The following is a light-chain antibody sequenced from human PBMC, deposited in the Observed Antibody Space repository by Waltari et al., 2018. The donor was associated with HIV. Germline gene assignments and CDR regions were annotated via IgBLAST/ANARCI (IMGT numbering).Light chain of an antibody. CDR1: SSDVGNYNL. CDR3: CSYVGSNVWV. J-gene: IGLJ3*02. V-gene: IGLV2-23*02. Sequence: QSVLTQPASVSGSPGPSITISCTGTSSDVGNYNLVSWYQQHPGKAPKLIIYEVTKRPSGVSNRFSGSKSGNTASLTISGLQAEDEADYYCCSYVGSNVWVFGGGTKLTVL. CDR2: EVT.